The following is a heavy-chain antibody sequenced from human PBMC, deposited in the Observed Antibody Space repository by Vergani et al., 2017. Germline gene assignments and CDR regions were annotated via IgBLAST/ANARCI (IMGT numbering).Heavy chain of an antibody. CDR3: AKDMVHYDILTGPNFDY. J-gene: IGHJ4*02. Sequence: QVQLVESGGGVVQPGGSLRLSCIASGFTFRIYGMHWVRQAPGKGLEWVAFIRYDGTKRFYGDSVKGRFTISRDNSKNTLFLQMNSLRAEDTAVYYCAKDMVHYDILTGPNFDYWGQGTPVTVSS. V-gene: IGHV3-30*02. D-gene: IGHD3-9*01. CDR1: GFTFRIYG. CDR2: IRYDGTKR.